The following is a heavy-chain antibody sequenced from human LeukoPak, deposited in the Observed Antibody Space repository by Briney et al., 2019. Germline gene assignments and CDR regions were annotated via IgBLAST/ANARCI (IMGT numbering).Heavy chain of an antibody. J-gene: IGHJ4*02. CDR2: ISGDGSST. CDR1: GFTFTNYG. CDR3: ATWAHSGCWIATFDY. V-gene: IGHV3-23*01. Sequence: GGSLRLSCAASGFTFTNYGMSWVRQAPGKGLEWVSSISGDGSSTHYADSVKGRFTISRDNSKNTVYLQANSLRVEDTAVYYCATWAHSGCWIATFDYWGQGTLVTVSS. D-gene: IGHD2-15*01.